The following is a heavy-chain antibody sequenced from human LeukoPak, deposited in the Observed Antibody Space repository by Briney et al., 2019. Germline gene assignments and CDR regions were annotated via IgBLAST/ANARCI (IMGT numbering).Heavy chain of an antibody. V-gene: IGHV1-3*01. CDR1: GYTFTSYA. Sequence: GASVKVSCEASGYTFTSYAMHWVRQAPGQRLEWMGWMNAGNGNTKYSQKFQGRVTITRDTSASTAYMELSSLRSEDTAVYYCARSSHGIAVAGTSLHYWGQGTLVTVSS. J-gene: IGHJ4*02. CDR2: MNAGNGNT. D-gene: IGHD6-19*01. CDR3: ARSSHGIAVAGTSLHY.